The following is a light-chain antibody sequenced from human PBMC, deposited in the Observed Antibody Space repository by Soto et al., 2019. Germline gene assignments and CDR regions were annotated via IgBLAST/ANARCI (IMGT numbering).Light chain of an antibody. CDR3: AAWDDSLNGRV. CDR2: SNN. Sequence: QSVLTQPPSASGTPGQRVTISCSGGSSNIGSNTVNWYQQLPGTAPKLLIYSNNQRPSGAPDRFSGSKSGTSASLAISGLQSEDEADYYCAAWDDSLNGRVFGGGTKVTVL. CDR1: SSNIGSNT. V-gene: IGLV1-44*01. J-gene: IGLJ3*02.